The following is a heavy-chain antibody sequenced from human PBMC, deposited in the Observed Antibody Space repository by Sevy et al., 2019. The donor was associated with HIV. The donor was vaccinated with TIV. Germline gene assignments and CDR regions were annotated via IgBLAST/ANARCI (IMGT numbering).Heavy chain of an antibody. CDR3: ARNCISTAPQTWFAP. CDR1: GGSITSGDYY. V-gene: IGHV4-30-4*01. J-gene: IGHJ5*02. Sequence: SETLSLTCTVSGGSITSGDYYWTWIRQSPGKGLEWIGYIYYSGTTYYNPSLKSRVSISVDTSKNQFSLNLRSVTAADTAVYYCARNCISTAPQTWFAPGGKEPWSPSPQ. D-gene: IGHD2-2*01. CDR2: IYYSGTT.